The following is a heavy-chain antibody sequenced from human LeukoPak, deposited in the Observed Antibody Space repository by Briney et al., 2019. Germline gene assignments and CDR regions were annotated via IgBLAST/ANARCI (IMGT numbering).Heavy chain of an antibody. CDR2: MNPNSGNT. J-gene: IGHJ5*02. CDR1: GYTFTSYD. V-gene: IGHV1-8*01. Sequence: ASVKVSCKASGYTFTSYDINWVRQATGQGLEWMGWMNPNSGNTGYAQKFQGRVTMTRNTSISTAYMELSSLRSEDTAVYYCARAPYSSSGGDWFDPWGQGTLVTVSS. D-gene: IGHD6-13*01. CDR3: ARAPYSSSGGDWFDP.